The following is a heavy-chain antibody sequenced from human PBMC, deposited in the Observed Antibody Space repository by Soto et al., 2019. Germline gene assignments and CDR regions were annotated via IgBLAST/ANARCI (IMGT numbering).Heavy chain of an antibody. CDR3: ARRDRSGFSYWLDT. Sequence: QVQLQESGPGLVKPSQTLSLTCTVSGGSISDGYYWPWIRQHPGKGLEWIGSISASGSTSYNPSLNSRLTVSVDKSKNQFSLNLRSVTAADTAVYYCARRDRSGFSYWLDTWGQGTLVTVSS. J-gene: IGHJ5*02. CDR2: ISASGST. D-gene: IGHD3-22*01. V-gene: IGHV4-31*03. CDR1: GGSISDGYY.